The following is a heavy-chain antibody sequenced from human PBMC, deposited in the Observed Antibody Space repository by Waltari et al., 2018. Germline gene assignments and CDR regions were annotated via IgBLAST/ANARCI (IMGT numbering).Heavy chain of an antibody. CDR3: ALSDCYSSYYFDY. Sequence: QVTLKESGPVLVKPTQTLTLTCTLPGFSLSTSGMCVSWIRQPPGKALEWLARIDWDEDKFYSTSLKTRLTISKDTSKNELVLTMTHMDPVDTATYYCALSDCYSSYYFDYWGQGTLVTVSS. CDR1: GFSLSTSGMC. J-gene: IGHJ4*02. V-gene: IGHV2-70*16. D-gene: IGHD2-21*01. CDR2: IDWDEDK.